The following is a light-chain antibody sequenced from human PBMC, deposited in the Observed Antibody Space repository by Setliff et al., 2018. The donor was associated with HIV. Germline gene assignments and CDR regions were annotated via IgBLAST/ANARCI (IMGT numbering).Light chain of an antibody. V-gene: IGLV2-14*03. CDR2: DVS. J-gene: IGLJ1*01. CDR1: SSDIGVYDY. Sequence: QSALAQPASVSGSPGQSVFISCTGSSSDIGVYDYVSWYQQHPGNAPKLILYDVSDRPSGVSDRFSGSKSGNTASLTISGLQPEDEADYYCSSYAGSSTYVFGTGTKVTVL. CDR3: SSYAGSSTYV.